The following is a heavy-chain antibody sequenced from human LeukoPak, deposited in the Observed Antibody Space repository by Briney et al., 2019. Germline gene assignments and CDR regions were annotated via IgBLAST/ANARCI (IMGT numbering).Heavy chain of an antibody. J-gene: IGHJ6*02. Sequence: GGSLRLSCAASGFTFSSYGMHWVRQAPGKGLEWEAVIWYDGSNKYYADSVKGRFTISRDNSKNTLYLQMNSLRAEDTAVYYCARWVVVAATQYYYGMDVWGQGTTVTVSS. D-gene: IGHD2-15*01. CDR1: GFTFSSYG. CDR2: IWYDGSNK. CDR3: ARWVVVAATQYYYGMDV. V-gene: IGHV3-33*01.